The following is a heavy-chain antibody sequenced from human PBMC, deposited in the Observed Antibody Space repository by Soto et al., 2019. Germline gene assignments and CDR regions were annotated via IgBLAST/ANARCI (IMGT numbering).Heavy chain of an antibody. J-gene: IGHJ6*02. V-gene: IGHV3-21*01. CDR2: ISSSSSYI. CDR1: GFTFSSYS. D-gene: IGHD1-26*01. CDR3: ARSKPWYGGYYYGMDV. Sequence: GGSLRLSCAASGFTFSSYSMNWVRQAPGKGLEWVSSISSSSSYIYYADSVKGRFTISRDNAKNSLYLQMNSLRAEDTAVYYCARSKPWYGGYYYGMDVWGQGTTVTVSS.